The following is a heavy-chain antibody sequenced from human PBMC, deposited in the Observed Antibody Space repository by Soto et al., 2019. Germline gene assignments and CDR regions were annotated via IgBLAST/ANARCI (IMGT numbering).Heavy chain of an antibody. J-gene: IGHJ4*02. CDR1: GYSFTIYY. CDR3: ARERVSVAGTRGELDY. Sequence: ASVKVSCKTSGYSFTIYYIYWLRQAPGQGLECMGMITGGGGGTSYTQKFQGRVTMTRDRSTSTAYMELSSLRSEDTAVYYCARERVSVAGTRGELDYWGQGTQVTVSS. D-gene: IGHD6-19*01. V-gene: IGHV1-46*01. CDR2: ITGGGGGT.